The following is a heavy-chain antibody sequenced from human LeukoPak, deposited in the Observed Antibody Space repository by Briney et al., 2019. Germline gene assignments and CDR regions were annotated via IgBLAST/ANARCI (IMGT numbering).Heavy chain of an antibody. CDR2: INHSGST. V-gene: IGHV4-34*01. J-gene: IGHJ5*02. CDR3: ARAIPFWYSSSSRWFDP. Sequence: SETLSLTCAVDGGSFSGYYWSWLRQPPGKGLEWIGEINHSGSTNYNPSLKSRVTISVDTSKNQFSLKLISVTAADTAVYYCARAIPFWYSSSSRWFDPWGQGTLVTVSS. D-gene: IGHD6-6*01. CDR1: GGSFSGYY.